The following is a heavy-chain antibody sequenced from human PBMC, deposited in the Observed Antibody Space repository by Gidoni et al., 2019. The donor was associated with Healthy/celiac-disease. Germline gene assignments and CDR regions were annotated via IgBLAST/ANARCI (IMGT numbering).Heavy chain of an antibody. CDR3: AREGVISLFGGYSDY. Sequence: EVQLVESGGGLVQPGGSLRLSCAASGFTFSSYEMNWVRQAPGKGLEWVSYISSSGSTLYYADSVKGRFTISRDNAKNSLYLQMNSLRAEDTAVYYCAREGVISLFGGYSDYWGQGTLVTVSS. D-gene: IGHD3-3*02. V-gene: IGHV3-48*03. CDR2: ISSSGSTL. CDR1: GFTFSSYE. J-gene: IGHJ4*02.